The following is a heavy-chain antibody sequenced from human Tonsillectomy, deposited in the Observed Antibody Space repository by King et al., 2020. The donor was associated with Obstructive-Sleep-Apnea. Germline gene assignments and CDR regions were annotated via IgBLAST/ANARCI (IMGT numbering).Heavy chain of an antibody. D-gene: IGHD2-15*01. Sequence: VQLVESGGGLVQPGGSLRLSCAASGFTFNNYAINWVRQAPGKGLEGVSGISGGGGSTYYADSVKGRFTISKDNSKNTLYLQMNSLRVEDTAVYYCAKLMGVAAPDAFASWGQGTLVTVSS. V-gene: IGHV3-23*04. J-gene: IGHJ4*02. CDR2: ISGGGGST. CDR3: AKLMGVAAPDAFAS. CDR1: GFTFNNYA.